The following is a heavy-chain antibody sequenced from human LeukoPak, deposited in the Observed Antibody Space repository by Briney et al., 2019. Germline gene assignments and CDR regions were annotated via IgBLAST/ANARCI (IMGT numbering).Heavy chain of an antibody. CDR2: ISYDGNEK. CDR1: GFTFSSDA. V-gene: IGHV3-30-3*01. J-gene: IGHJ4*02. CDR3: ARETPYGAFDY. Sequence: QPGRSLRLSCVASGFTFSSDAMHWVRQTPGKGLEWVAVISYDGNEKYQVDSVKGRFTISRDNSKNTPYLQMNSLRAEDTAVYYCARETPYGAFDYWGQGTLVTVSS. D-gene: IGHD4-17*01.